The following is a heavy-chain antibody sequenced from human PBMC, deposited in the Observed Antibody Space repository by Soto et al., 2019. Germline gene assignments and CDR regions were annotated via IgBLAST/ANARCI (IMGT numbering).Heavy chain of an antibody. CDR2: IIPIFGTA. CDR1: GGTFSSYT. Sequence: QVQLVQSGAEVKKPGSSVTVSCKASGGTFSSYTISWLRQAPGQGLEWMGGIIPIFGTASYAKKFQGRVTVTTDESTSTAYMELSSLRSEGTAVYYCARGNHRWLQLWYFDLWGRGTLVPVSS. J-gene: IGHJ2*01. D-gene: IGHD5-12*01. V-gene: IGHV1-69*05. CDR3: ARGNHRWLQLWYFDL.